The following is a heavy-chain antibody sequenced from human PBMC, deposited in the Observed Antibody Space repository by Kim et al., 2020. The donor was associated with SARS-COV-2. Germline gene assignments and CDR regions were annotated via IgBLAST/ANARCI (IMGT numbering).Heavy chain of an antibody. CDR2: SST. V-gene: IGHV3-74*01. CDR3: ARGYGSGTNY. D-gene: IGHD3-10*01. Sequence: SSTVYADSMKGRFTISRDNAKNTLYLQMNSLRLEDTAVDYCARGYGSGTNYWGQGTLVTVST. J-gene: IGHJ4*02.